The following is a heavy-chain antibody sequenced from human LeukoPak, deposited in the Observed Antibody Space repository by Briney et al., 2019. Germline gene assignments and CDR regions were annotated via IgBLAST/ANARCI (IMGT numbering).Heavy chain of an antibody. J-gene: IGHJ4*02. CDR2: IYATGST. CDR1: GXSISSYY. D-gene: IGHD6-19*01. CDR3: ARVGYSSGWYPLDY. V-gene: IGHV4-4*07. Sequence: SETLSLTCTVSGXSISSYYWSWIRQPAGKGLEWIARIYATGSTNYNPSLKSRVTMSVDTSKNQFSLNLNSVTAADTAVYYCARVGYSSGWYPLDYWGQGTLVTVCS.